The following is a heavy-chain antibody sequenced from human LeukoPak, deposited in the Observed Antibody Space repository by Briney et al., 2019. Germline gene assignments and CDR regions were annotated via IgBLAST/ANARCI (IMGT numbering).Heavy chain of an antibody. Sequence: GGSLRLSCAASGFTFSSYSMNWVRQAPGKGLEWVSSISSSSSYIYYADSVKGRFTISRDNAKNSLYLQMNSLRAEDTAVYYCARGVGANWASGYFDYWGQGTLVTVSS. CDR2: ISSSSSYI. CDR3: ARGVGANWASGYFDY. CDR1: GFTFSSYS. D-gene: IGHD1-26*01. J-gene: IGHJ4*02. V-gene: IGHV3-21*01.